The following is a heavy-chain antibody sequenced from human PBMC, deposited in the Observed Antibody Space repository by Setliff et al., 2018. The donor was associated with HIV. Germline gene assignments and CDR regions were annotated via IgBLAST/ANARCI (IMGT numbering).Heavy chain of an antibody. J-gene: IGHJ6*03. CDR1: GGSISSGGYY. Sequence: SETLSLTCTVSGGSISSGGYYWSWIRQHPGKGLEWLGYIYYSGGTYYNPSLKSRVTISVDTSKNQFSLKLSSVTAADTAVYYCARGPTNPDFYYYYMYVWGKGTTVTVSS. CDR3: ARGPTNPDFYYYYMYV. V-gene: IGHV4-31*03. CDR2: IYYSGGT.